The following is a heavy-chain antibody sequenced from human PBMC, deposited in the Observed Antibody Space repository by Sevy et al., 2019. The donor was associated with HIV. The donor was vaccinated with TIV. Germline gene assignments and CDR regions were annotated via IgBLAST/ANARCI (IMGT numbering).Heavy chain of an antibody. D-gene: IGHD6-19*01. V-gene: IGHV3-23*01. CDR3: AKDLIAVAGKEDAFDI. J-gene: IGHJ3*02. CDR2: ISGSGGST. Sequence: GGSLRLSCAASGFTFSSYAMSWVRQAPGKGLEWVSAISGSGGSTYYADSVKGRFTISRDNSKNTLYLQMNSLRAEDTAVYYCAKDLIAVAGKEDAFDIWDQGTMVTVSS. CDR1: GFTFSSYA.